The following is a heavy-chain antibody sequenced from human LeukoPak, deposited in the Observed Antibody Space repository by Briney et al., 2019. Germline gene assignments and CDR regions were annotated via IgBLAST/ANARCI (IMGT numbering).Heavy chain of an antibody. J-gene: IGHJ3*02. CDR1: GFTFSSYA. CDR3: TTNYQLLYYGAFDI. V-gene: IGHV3-15*01. D-gene: IGHD2-2*02. CDR2: IKSKTDGGTT. Sequence: GGSLRLSCAASGFTFSSYAMSWVRQAPGKGLEWVGRIKSKTDGGTTDYAAPVKGRFTISRDDSKNTLYLQMNSLKTEDTAVYYCTTNYQLLYYGAFDIWGQGTMVTVSS.